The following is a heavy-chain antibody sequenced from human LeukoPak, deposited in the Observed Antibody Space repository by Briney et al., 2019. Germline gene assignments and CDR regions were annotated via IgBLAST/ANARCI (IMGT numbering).Heavy chain of an antibody. Sequence: TSETLSLTCTVSGGSISSSSYYWGWIRQPPGKGLEWIGSIYYSGSTYYNPSLKSRVTISVDTSKNQFSLKLSSVTAADTAVYYCARLAPYYDFWSGYHYWGQGTLVTVSS. CDR1: GGSISSSSYY. V-gene: IGHV4-39*07. CDR2: IYYSGST. D-gene: IGHD3-3*01. J-gene: IGHJ4*02. CDR3: ARLAPYYDFWSGYHY.